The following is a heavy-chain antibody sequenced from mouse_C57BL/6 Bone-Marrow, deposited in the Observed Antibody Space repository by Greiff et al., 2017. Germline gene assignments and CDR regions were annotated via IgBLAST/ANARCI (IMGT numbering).Heavy chain of an antibody. Sequence: QVQLQQPGAELVKPGASVKMSCKASGYTFTSYWITWVKQRPGQGLEWIGDIYPGSGSTNYNEKFKSKATLTVDTSSSTAYMQLSSLTSEDSAVYYCARDYGNYFRWYFDVWGTGTTVTVSS. D-gene: IGHD2-1*01. CDR3: ARDYGNYFRWYFDV. CDR2: IYPGSGST. J-gene: IGHJ1*03. V-gene: IGHV1-55*01. CDR1: GYTFTSYW.